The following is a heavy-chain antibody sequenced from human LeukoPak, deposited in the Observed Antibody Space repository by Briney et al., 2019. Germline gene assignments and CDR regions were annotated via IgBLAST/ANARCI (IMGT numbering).Heavy chain of an antibody. D-gene: IGHD6-19*01. CDR1: GGSVSSGTYY. V-gene: IGHV4-61*01. CDR3: ARTDSSGWYVFDY. CDR2: ISYIGNT. J-gene: IGHJ4*02. Sequence: SETLSLTCTISGGSVSSGTYYWSWIRQPPGKELEWIGYISYIGNTNYNPSLKSRVTISKDTSKNQFSLKLSSVTAADTAVYYCARTDSSGWYVFDYWGQGTLVTVSS.